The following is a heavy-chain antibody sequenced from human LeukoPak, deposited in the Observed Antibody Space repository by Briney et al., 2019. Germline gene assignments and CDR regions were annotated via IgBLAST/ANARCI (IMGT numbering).Heavy chain of an antibody. D-gene: IGHD5-18*01. V-gene: IGHV4-30-2*01. CDR2: INHSGST. CDR1: GGSISSGGYY. Sequence: PSQTLSLTCTVSGGSISSGGYYWSWIRQPPGKGLEWIGEINHSGSTNYNPSLKSRVTISVDTSKNQFSLKLSSVTAADTAVYYCARGQYSYGYGGGIHFDYWGQGTLVTVSS. CDR3: ARGQYSYGYGGGIHFDY. J-gene: IGHJ4*02.